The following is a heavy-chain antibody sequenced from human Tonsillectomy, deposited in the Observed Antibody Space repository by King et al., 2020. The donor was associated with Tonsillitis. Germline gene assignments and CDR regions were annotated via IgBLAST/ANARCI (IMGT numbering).Heavy chain of an antibody. D-gene: IGHD4/OR15-4a*01. V-gene: IGHV3-30*18. CDR2: LSNDGSNK. CDR3: AKDFRGASDY. J-gene: IGHJ4*02. Sequence: VQLVESGGGVVQPGRSLRLSCAASGFTFSSYGMHWVRQAPCKGLEWVSVLSNDGSNKYCEDSVKGLFTISRDNSKNTLYLQMNSLRAEDTAVYYCAKDFRGASDYWGQGTLVTVSS. CDR1: GFTFSSYG.